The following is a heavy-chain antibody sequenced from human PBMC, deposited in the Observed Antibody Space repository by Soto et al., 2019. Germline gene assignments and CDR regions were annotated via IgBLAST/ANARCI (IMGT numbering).Heavy chain of an antibody. V-gene: IGHV3-30*18. D-gene: IGHD5-12*01. Sequence: GGSLRLSCAASGFTFSSYGMHWVRQAPGKGLEWVAVISYDGSNKYYADSVKGRFTISRDNSKNTLYLQMNSLRAEDTAVYYCAKAVLPDGYKRDYGMDVWGQGTTVTVSS. J-gene: IGHJ6*02. CDR1: GFTFSSYG. CDR3: AKAVLPDGYKRDYGMDV. CDR2: ISYDGSNK.